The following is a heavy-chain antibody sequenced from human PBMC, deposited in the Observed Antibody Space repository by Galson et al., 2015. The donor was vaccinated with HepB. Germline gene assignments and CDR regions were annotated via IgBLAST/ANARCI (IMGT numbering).Heavy chain of an antibody. CDR3: ARDKRPGTIFGVVANYYYYGMDV. CDR2: IIPILGIA. Sequence: SVKVSCKASGYTFTSYGISWVRQAPGQGLEWMGRIIPILGIANYAQKFQGRVTITADKSTSTAYMELSSLRSEDTAVYYCARDKRPGTIFGVVANYYYYGMDVWGQGTTVTVSS. D-gene: IGHD3-3*01. J-gene: IGHJ6*02. V-gene: IGHV1-69*04. CDR1: GYTFTSYG.